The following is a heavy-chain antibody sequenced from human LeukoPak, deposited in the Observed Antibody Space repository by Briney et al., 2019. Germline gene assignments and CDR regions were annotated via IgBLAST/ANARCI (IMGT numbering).Heavy chain of an antibody. J-gene: IGHJ6*03. D-gene: IGHD6-6*01. V-gene: IGHV3-30*04. Sequence: GGSLRLSCAASGFTFSSYAMHWVRQAPGKGLEWVAVISYDGSNKYYADSVKGRFTISRDNSKNTLYLQMNSLRAEDTAVYFCAKKRNIAARPAYYYYYMDVWGKGTTVTVSS. CDR1: GFTFSSYA. CDR3: AKKRNIAARPAYYYYYMDV. CDR2: ISYDGSNK.